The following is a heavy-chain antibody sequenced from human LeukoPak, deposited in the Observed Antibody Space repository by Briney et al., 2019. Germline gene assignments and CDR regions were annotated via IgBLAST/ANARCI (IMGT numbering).Heavy chain of an antibody. CDR1: GFTFSTYW. V-gene: IGHV3-74*01. CDR2: ISPDGGHT. D-gene: IGHD2-21*02. Sequence: GGSLRLSCAASGFTFSTYWMHWVRQPPGKGLFWLSSISPDGGHTYFADSVKGRFTISRGNAENMVYLQLNNLRLGDTGVYFCGRDPTVPTPIDHWGQGTLVTVSS. J-gene: IGHJ4*02. CDR3: GRDPTVPTPIDH.